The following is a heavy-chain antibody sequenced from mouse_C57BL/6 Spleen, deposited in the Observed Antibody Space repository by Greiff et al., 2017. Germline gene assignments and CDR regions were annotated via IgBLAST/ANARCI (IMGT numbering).Heavy chain of an antibody. J-gene: IGHJ2*01. D-gene: IGHD2-14*01. Sequence: EVQLQQSGPGLVKPSQSLSLTCSVTGYSITSGYYWNWIRQFPGNKLEWMGYISYDGSNNYNPSLKNRISITRDTSKNQFFLKLNSVTTEDTATYYCARGVRRGFDYWGQGTTLTVSS. CDR2: ISYDGSN. CDR1: GYSITSGYY. V-gene: IGHV3-6*01. CDR3: ARGVRRGFDY.